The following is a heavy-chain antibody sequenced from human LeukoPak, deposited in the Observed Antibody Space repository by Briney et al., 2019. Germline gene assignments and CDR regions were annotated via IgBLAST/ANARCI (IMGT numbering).Heavy chain of an antibody. J-gene: IGHJ4*02. CDR2: INPSGGST. V-gene: IGHV1-46*01. CDR1: GYTFTSYY. Sequence: ASVKVPCKASGYTFTSYYMHWVQQAPGQGLAWMGIINPSGGSTSYAQKFQGRVTMTRDMSTSTVYMELSSLRSEDTAVYYCARDHRVVVAAKYFDYWGQGTLVTVSS. CDR3: ARDHRVVVAAKYFDY. D-gene: IGHD2-15*01.